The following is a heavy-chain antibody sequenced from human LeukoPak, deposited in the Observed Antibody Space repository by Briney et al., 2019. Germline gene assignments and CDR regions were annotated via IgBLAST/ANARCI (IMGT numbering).Heavy chain of an antibody. CDR3: ARTTVGANYFDY. CDR2: IYYSGST. CDR1: GDSISTSSYY. D-gene: IGHD1-26*01. V-gene: IGHV4-61*01. J-gene: IGHJ4*02. Sequence: SETLSLTCSVSGDSISTSSYYWSWIRQPPGKGLEWIGYIYYSGSTNYNPSLKSRVTISVDTSKNQFSLKLSSVTAADTAVYYCARTTVGANYFDYWGQGTLVTVSS.